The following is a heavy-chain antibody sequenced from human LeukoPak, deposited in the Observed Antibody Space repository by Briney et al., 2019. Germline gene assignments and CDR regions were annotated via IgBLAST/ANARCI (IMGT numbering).Heavy chain of an antibody. CDR1: GYTFTGYY. Sequence: ASVKVSCRASGYTFTGYYMHWVRQAPRQGLEWMGWINPNSGGTNYAQKFQGRVTMTRDTSISTAYMELSRLRSDDTAVYYCKLQEWFDPWGQGTLVTVSS. CDR2: INPNSGGT. D-gene: IGHD1-1*01. V-gene: IGHV1-2*02. CDR3: KLQEWFDP. J-gene: IGHJ5*02.